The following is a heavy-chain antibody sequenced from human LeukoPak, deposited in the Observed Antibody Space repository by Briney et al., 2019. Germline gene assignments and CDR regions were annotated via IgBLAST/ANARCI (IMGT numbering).Heavy chain of an antibody. CDR2: IYYSGNT. CDR1: GGSISGDH. V-gene: IGHV4-59*08. Sequence: SETLSLTCPVSGGSISGDHWNWIRQPPGKGLEWIGNIYYSGNTNYNPSLKSRVTISVDTSKNQFSLKLSSVTAADTAVYYCARRNDFDIWGQGTMVTVSS. J-gene: IGHJ3*02. CDR3: ARRNDFDI.